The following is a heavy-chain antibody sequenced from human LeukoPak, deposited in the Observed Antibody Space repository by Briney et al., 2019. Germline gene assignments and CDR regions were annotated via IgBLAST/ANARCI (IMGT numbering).Heavy chain of an antibody. D-gene: IGHD2-8*01. J-gene: IGHJ6*03. CDR3: ARALRPYCTNGVCYEGVYYYYMDV. CDR1: GYTFTGYY. V-gene: IGHV1-2*02. CDR2: INPNSGGT. Sequence: ASAKVSCKASGYTFTGYYMHWVRQAPGQGLEWMGWINPNSGGTNYAQKFQGRVTMTRYTSISTAYMELSRLRSDDTAVYYCARALRPYCTNGVCYEGVYYYYMDVWGKGTTVTVSS.